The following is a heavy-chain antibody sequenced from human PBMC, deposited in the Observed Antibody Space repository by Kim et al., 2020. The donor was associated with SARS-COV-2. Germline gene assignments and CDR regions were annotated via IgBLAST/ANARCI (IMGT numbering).Heavy chain of an antibody. Sequence: GGSLRLSCAASGFTFSSYSMIWVRQAPGKGLGWVSTITTDSNYIYYATSVKGRFTISRDNARHSLFLQMNSLRVDDTAVYYCVREDRSANYYGLDVWGQG. CDR1: GFTFSSYS. J-gene: IGHJ6*02. CDR2: ITTDSNYI. V-gene: IGHV3-21*01. CDR3: VREDRSANYYGLDV.